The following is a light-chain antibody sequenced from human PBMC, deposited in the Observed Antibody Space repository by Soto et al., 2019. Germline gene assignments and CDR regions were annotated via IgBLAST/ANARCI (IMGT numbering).Light chain of an antibody. J-gene: IGKJ4*01. Sequence: DVQMTQSPSSLSASVGDRVVITCRASQTISTYLNWYRQKPGKAPELLIYGTSNLESGVPSRFSGSGSGTEVTLTISSLRPDDFATYFCQQSSITPLTFGGGTKVEIK. CDR2: GTS. V-gene: IGKV1-39*01. CDR1: QTISTY. CDR3: QQSSITPLT.